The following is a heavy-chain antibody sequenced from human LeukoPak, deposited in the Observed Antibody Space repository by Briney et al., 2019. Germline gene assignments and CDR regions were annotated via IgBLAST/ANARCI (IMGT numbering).Heavy chain of an antibody. Sequence: GGSLRLSCAASGFSVSGNYMSWVRQAPGKGLEWVSVIYSGGSADYADSVKGRFTISRDTSNNTLYLQMSSLTVEDTAMYYCARVSMEGGSYYVFYYGMDVWGQGTTVTVSS. J-gene: IGHJ6*02. CDR1: GFSVSGNY. D-gene: IGHD1-26*01. V-gene: IGHV3-66*01. CDR3: ARVSMEGGSYYVFYYGMDV. CDR2: IYSGGSA.